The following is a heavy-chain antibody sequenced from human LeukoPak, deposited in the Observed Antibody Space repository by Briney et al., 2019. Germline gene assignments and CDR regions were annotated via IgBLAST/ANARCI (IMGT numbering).Heavy chain of an antibody. CDR3: ARRGIGSSRYQNMDV. CDR2: ISIDGGRT. Sequence: GGSLRLSCAASGFTFSSYAMSWVRQAPGKGPEWVSTISIDGGRTYYADPVKGRFTVSRDTSKNTLYLQMNSLRAEDTAVYYCARRGIGSSRYQNMDVWGKGTTVTVSS. D-gene: IGHD6-25*01. CDR1: GFTFSSYA. V-gene: IGHV3-23*01. J-gene: IGHJ6*03.